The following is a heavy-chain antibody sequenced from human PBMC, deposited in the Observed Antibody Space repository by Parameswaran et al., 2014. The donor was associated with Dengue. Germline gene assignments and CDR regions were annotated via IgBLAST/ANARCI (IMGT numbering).Heavy chain of an antibody. Sequence: VRQAPGQGLEWMGWINTNTGNPTYAPGFTGRFVFSLDTSVSTAYLQISSLKAEDTAVYYCARREQFYYFGIDVWGQGTTVTVSS. J-gene: IGHJ6*02. CDR3: ARREQFYYFGIDV. CDR2: INTNTGNP. D-gene: IGHD5-24*01. V-gene: IGHV7-4-1*02.